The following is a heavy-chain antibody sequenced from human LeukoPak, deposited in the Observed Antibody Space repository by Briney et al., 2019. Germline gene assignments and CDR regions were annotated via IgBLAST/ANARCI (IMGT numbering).Heavy chain of an antibody. J-gene: IGHJ4*02. V-gene: IGHV4-38-2*02. CDR3: ARLRSGYYLDY. CDR2: IYHSGST. Sequence: SETLSLTCTVSGYSISSGYYWGWIRQPPGMGLEWIGTIYHSGSTYYNPSLKSRVTISVDTSRNQFSLKLTSVTAADTAVYYCARLRSGYYLDYWGQGTLVTVSS. D-gene: IGHD3-22*01. CDR1: GYSISSGYY.